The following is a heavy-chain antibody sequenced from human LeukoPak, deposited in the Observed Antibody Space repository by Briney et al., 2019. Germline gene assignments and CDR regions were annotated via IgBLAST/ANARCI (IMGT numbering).Heavy chain of an antibody. D-gene: IGHD2-15*01. Sequence: SETLSLTCAVYGGSFSGYYWCWIRQPPGKGLEWIGEINHSGSTNYNPSLKSRVTISVDTSKNQFSLKLSSVTAADTAVYYCARGGVDCSGGSCYRNYYYYMDVWGKGTTVTVSS. J-gene: IGHJ6*03. CDR1: GGSFSGYY. V-gene: IGHV4-34*01. CDR3: ARGGVDCSGGSCYRNYYYYMDV. CDR2: INHSGST.